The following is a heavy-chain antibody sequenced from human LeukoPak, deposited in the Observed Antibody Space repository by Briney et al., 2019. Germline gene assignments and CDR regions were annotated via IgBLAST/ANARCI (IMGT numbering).Heavy chain of an antibody. CDR3: ARLQSSSSRYYYYYGMDV. CDR2: IYPVDSDT. V-gene: IGHV5-51*01. Sequence: GESLKISCKGSGYSFTNYWIAWVRQMPGKGLEWMGIIYPVDSDTRYSPSFQGQVTISADKFISTAYLQWSSLKASDTAMYYCARLQSSSSRYYYYYGMDVWGQGTTVTVSS. D-gene: IGHD6-6*01. CDR1: GYSFTNYW. J-gene: IGHJ6*02.